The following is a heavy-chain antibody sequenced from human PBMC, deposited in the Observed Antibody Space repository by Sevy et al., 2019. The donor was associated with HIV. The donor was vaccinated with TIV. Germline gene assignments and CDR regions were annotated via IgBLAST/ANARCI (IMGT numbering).Heavy chain of an antibody. CDR3: ARFKSVSLVGYYYGMDV. CDR2: ISAYNGNT. J-gene: IGHJ6*02. V-gene: IGHV1-18*01. Sequence: ASVKVSCKASGYTFTSYGISWVRQAPGQGLEWMGWISAYNGNTNYAQKLQGRVTMTTDTSTSTAYMELRSLRSDDTAVYYCARFKSVSLVGYYYGMDVWGQGTTVTVSS. CDR1: GYTFTSYG. D-gene: IGHD6-6*01.